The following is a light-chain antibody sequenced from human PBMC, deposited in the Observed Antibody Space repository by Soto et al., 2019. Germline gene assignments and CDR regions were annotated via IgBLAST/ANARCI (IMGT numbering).Light chain of an antibody. CDR1: SSNIGSNP. CDR3: AAWDDSLNGHVV. V-gene: IGLV1-44*01. Sequence: QSVLTQPPSASGTPGQRVTISCSGSSSNIGSNPVNWYQQLPGTAPKLLIYSDTQRPSGVPDRFSGSRSGTSASLAISGLQSDDEADYYCAAWDDSLNGHVVFGGGTKPTVL. J-gene: IGLJ2*01. CDR2: SDT.